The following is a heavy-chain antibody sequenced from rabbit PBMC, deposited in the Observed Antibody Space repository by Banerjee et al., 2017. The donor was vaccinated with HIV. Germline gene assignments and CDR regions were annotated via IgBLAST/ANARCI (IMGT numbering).Heavy chain of an antibody. CDR3: ARYISGSGYYGL. J-gene: IGHJ3*01. CDR1: GFSFSNKCV. D-gene: IGHD1-1*01. Sequence: QEQLVESGGGLVQPEGSLTLTCTASGFSFSNKCVMCWVRQAPGKGLEWIACINTSSGITYYASWAKGRFTISKTSSTTVTLQMTSLTAADTATYFCARYISGSGYYGLWGQGTLVTVS. V-gene: IGHV1S45*01. CDR2: INTSSGIT.